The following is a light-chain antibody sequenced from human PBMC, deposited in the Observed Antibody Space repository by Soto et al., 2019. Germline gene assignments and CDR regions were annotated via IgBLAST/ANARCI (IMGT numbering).Light chain of an antibody. V-gene: IGLV2-14*02. CDR2: EGS. Sequence: QSVLTQPASVSGSPGQSITISCTGTSSDVGSYNLVSWYQQHPGKAPKLMIYEGSKRPSGVSNRSSGSKSGNTASLTISGLQAEDEADYYCSSYTSSTFYVFGTGTKVTVL. CDR3: SSYTSSTFYV. CDR1: SSDVGSYNL. J-gene: IGLJ1*01.